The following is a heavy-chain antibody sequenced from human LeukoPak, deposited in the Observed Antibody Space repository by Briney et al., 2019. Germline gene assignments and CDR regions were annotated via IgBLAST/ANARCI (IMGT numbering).Heavy chain of an antibody. CDR1: GGSISSYY. J-gene: IGHJ3*02. D-gene: IGHD2-15*01. CDR2: IYYSGST. V-gene: IGHV4-59*08. CDR3: ASPYCSGGSCYDAFDI. Sequence: SETLSLTCTVSGGSISSYYCSWIRQPPGKGLEWIGYIYYSGSTNYNPSLKSRVTISVDTSKNQFSLKLSSVTAADTAVYYCASPYCSGGSCYDAFDIWGQGTMVTVSS.